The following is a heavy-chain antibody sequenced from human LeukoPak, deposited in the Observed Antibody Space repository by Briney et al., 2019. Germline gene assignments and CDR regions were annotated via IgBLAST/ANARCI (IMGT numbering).Heavy chain of an antibody. V-gene: IGHV3-74*01. CDR1: EFTFSYYW. J-gene: IGHJ4*02. CDR2: ISSDGGST. CDR3: ARDDSNGIDY. D-gene: IGHD6-19*01. Sequence: GGSLRLSCAASEFTFSYYWMYWVRQGPGQGLLSVSRISSDGGSTTYADSVKGRFTISRDNAKNTLYLQMHSLRVEDTGIYYCARDDSNGIDYWGQGTLVTVSS.